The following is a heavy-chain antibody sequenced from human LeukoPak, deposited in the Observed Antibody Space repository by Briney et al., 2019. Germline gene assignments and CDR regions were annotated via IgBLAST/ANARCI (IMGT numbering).Heavy chain of an antibody. CDR1: GFTFSSYG. CDR2: ISYDGSNK. D-gene: IGHD5-18*01. J-gene: IGHJ4*02. Sequence: GGSLRLSCAASGFTFSSYGMHWVRQAPGKGLEWVAVISYDGSNKYYADSVKGRFTISRDNSKNTLYLQMNSLRAEDTAVYYCAKGHRGYSYGYSHWGQGTLVTVSS. V-gene: IGHV3-30*18. CDR3: AKGHRGYSYGYSH.